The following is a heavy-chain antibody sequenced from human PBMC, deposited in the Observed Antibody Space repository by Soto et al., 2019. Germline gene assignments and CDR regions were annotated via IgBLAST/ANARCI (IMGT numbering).Heavy chain of an antibody. D-gene: IGHD3-22*01. V-gene: IGHV3-7*04. CDR1: GFTFSSYW. Sequence: GGSLRLSCAASGFTFSSYWMSWVRQAPGKGLEWVANIKQDGSEKYYVDSVKGRFTISRDNAKNSLYLQMNSLRAEDTAVYYCARFYYYSSGYLPSPYYYYYGMDVWGQGTTVTVS. J-gene: IGHJ6*02. CDR3: ARFYYYSSGYLPSPYYYYYGMDV. CDR2: IKQDGSEK.